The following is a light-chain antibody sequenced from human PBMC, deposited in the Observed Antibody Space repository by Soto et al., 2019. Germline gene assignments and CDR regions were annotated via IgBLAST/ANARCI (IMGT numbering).Light chain of an antibody. CDR3: QQYSDSPLT. J-gene: IGKJ4*01. CDR2: GAS. CDR1: QTVRTNY. V-gene: IGKV3-20*01. Sequence: EIVLTQSPGTLSLSPGERATLSCRASQTVRTNYLAWFQHKPGQAPRLLIYGASSRATGIPDRFSGSGYGTDFTLTINRLEPEDFEVYFCQQYSDSPLTFGGGTKVEIK.